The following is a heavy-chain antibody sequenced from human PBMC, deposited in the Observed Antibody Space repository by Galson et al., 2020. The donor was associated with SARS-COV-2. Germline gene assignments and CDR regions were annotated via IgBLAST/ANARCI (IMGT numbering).Heavy chain of an antibody. V-gene: IGHV3-7*01. CDR2: IKQDGSDK. CDR1: GFTFSSYW. CDR3: ARARTISSIGNYFDY. J-gene: IGHJ4*02. Sequence: GGSLRLSCEASGFTFSSYWMSWVRQTPGKGLEWVANIKQDGSDKYYVDSVRGRFTISRDNAKNSLYLQMNSLRAEDTAVYYCARARTISSIGNYFDYWGQGTLVTVSS. D-gene: IGHD2-8*01.